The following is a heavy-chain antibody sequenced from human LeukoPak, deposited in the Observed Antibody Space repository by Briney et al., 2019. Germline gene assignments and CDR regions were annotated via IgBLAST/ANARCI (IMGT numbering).Heavy chain of an antibody. Sequence: RGSLRLSCAASGFISSSYWMHWVRQPPGKGLVYIACINTDGFSTSYADSVKGRFTISRDNAKNSLYLQMNSLRAEDTAVYYCARGGDSSYYGDYWGQGTLVTVSS. CDR3: ARGGDSSYYGDY. J-gene: IGHJ4*02. V-gene: IGHV3-74*01. CDR2: INTDGFST. D-gene: IGHD3-22*01. CDR1: GFISSSYW.